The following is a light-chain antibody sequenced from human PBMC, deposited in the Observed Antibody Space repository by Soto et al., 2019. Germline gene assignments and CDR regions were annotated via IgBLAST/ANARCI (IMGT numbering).Light chain of an antibody. CDR3: CSYAGSYYV. V-gene: IGLV2-23*02. J-gene: IGLJ1*01. CDR1: SSEVGSYNL. Sequence: QSALTQPASVSGVPGQSITISCTGTSSEVGSYNLVSWYQQHPVKAPKLMIYEVSKRPSGVSNRFSGSKSGNTASLTISGLQAEDEADYYCCSYAGSYYVFGTGTKVTVL. CDR2: EVS.